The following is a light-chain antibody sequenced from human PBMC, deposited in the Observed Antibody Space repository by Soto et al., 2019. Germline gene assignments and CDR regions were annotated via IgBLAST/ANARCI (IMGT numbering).Light chain of an antibody. CDR2: GAS. V-gene: IGKV3-15*01. J-gene: IGKJ1*01. CDR3: QQYNNWPT. CDR1: QSVSSN. Sequence: EILMTQSQDTLSVSPGERATIXXRASQSVSSNLAWYQQKPGQAPGXLIYGASTRATGIPARFSGSGSGTEFTLTISSLQSEDFAVYYCQQYNNWPTLGQGTKVDI.